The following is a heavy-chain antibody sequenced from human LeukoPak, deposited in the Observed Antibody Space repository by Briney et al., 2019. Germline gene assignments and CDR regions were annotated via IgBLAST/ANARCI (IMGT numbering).Heavy chain of an antibody. V-gene: IGHV4-4*07. D-gene: IGHD2/OR15-2a*01. CDR2: IYISGST. J-gene: IGHJ5*02. Sequence: SETLSLTSTVSGGTISNYYWSWIRQPPGKGLEWIVRIYISGSTNYTPSLTSRVTMSVDTSKNQFSLKLSSVTPADTAVYYCARDLPFAAWGQGILVTVSS. CDR1: GGTISNYY. CDR3: ARDLPFAA.